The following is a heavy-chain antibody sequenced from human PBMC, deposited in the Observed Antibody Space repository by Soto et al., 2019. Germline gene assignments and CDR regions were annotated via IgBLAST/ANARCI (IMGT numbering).Heavy chain of an antibody. Sequence: PGGSLRLSCAASGFTFSSYAMSWVRQAPGKGLEWVSAISGSGGRTYYADSVKGRFTISRDNSKNTLYLQMNSLRAEDTAVYYFAAWGAPQGANNALYHGGRGTVGTVSS. D-gene: IGHD3-16*01. J-gene: IGHJ4*02. V-gene: IGHV3-23*01. CDR2: ISGSGGRT. CDR3: AAWGAPQGANNALYH. CDR1: GFTFSSYA.